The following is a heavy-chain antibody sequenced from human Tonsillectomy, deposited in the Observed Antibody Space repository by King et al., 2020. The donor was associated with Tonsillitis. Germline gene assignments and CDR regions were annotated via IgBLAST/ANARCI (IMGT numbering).Heavy chain of an antibody. CDR3: VRVKYYDSSGYSPFDY. V-gene: IGHV4-59*01. CDR1: VGSISSYY. J-gene: IGHJ4*02. Sequence: VQLQESGPGLVKPSETLSLTCTVSVGSISSYYWSWIRQPPGKGLEWIGYIYYSGSTNYNPSLKSRVTISVDTSKNQFSLKLSSVTAADTAVYYCVRVKYYDSSGYSPFDYWGQGTLVTVSS. CDR2: IYYSGST. D-gene: IGHD3-22*01.